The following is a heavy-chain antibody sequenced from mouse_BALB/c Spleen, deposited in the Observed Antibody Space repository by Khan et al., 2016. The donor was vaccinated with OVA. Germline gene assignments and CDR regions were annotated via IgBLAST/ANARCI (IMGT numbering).Heavy chain of an antibody. D-gene: IGHD1-1*02. CDR2: IFPGSDTP. J-gene: IGHJ3*01. V-gene: IGHV1-77*01. CDR1: GYTFTDYV. Sequence: QVQLQQSGPEMVKPGASLKVSCKASGYTFTDYVIGWMKQRPRQGLEWIGDIFPGSDTPYYNEKFKDKATLTADKSSNTAYMQLSRLTSEDSAVYFCARGGYSVVAYGGQGTLVTVAA. CDR3: ARGGYSVVAY.